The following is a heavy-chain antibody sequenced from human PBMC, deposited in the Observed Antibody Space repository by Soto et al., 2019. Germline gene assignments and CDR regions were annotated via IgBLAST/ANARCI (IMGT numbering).Heavy chain of an antibody. D-gene: IGHD2-2*01. V-gene: IGHV3-43*01. CDR3: AKELGYCSSTSCYALDY. Sequence: PVGSMRLCCAASGLTFEDYSMRWVRQAPGKGLEWVSLISWDGGSTYYADSVKGRFTISRDNSKNSLYLQMNSLRTEDTALYYSAKELGYCSSTSCYALDYWGQGTLVTVSS. J-gene: IGHJ4*02. CDR2: ISWDGGST. CDR1: GLTFEDYS.